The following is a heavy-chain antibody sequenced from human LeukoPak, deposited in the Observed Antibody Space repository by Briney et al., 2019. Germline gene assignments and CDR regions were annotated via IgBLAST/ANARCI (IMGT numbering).Heavy chain of an antibody. D-gene: IGHD6-13*01. Sequence: ASVKVSCKASGYTFSIYNMHWVRQAPGQGLEWMGIINPSGGTSYAQKLQGRITMTRDTSTSTLYMELSRLKSEDTAVYYCGREGVAGTGLDYWGQGTLVTVSS. CDR2: INPSGGT. CDR3: GREGVAGTGLDY. CDR1: GYTFSIYN. V-gene: IGHV1-46*01. J-gene: IGHJ4*01.